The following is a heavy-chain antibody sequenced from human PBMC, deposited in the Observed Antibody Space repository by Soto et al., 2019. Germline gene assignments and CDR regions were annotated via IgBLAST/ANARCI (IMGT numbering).Heavy chain of an antibody. D-gene: IGHD6-6*01. J-gene: IGHJ4*02. CDR1: GGSISSYY. CDR2: IYNSGST. V-gene: IGHV4-59*01. Sequence: SETLSLTCTVSGGSISSYYWSWIRQPPGKGLEWIGYIYNSGSTNYNPSLKSRVTISVDTSKNQFSLKLSSVTAADTAVYYCARAEYSSSSYFDYWGQGTLVTVS. CDR3: ARAEYSSSSYFDY.